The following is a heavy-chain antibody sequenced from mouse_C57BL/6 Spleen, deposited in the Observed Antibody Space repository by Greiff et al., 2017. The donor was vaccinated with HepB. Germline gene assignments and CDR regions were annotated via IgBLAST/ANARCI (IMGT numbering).Heavy chain of an antibody. Sequence: QVQLQQSGAELVRPGASVTLSCKASGYTFTDYEMHWVKQTPVHGLEWIGAIDPETGGTAYNQKFKGKAILTADKSSSTAYMELRSLTSEDSAVYYGKRGPRFYYGNGHWGEGTTLTVSS. V-gene: IGHV1-15*01. CDR1: GYTFTDYE. J-gene: IGHJ2*01. CDR2: IDPETGGT. D-gene: IGHD2-1*01. CDR3: KRGPRFYYGNGH.